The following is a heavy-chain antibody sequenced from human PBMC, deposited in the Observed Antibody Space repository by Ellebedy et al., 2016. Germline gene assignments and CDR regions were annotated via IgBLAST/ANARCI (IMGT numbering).Heavy chain of an antibody. CDR2: VKSKANSYAT. CDR1: GFTFSGSA. J-gene: IGHJ6*02. CDR3: TRLPPYYFGMDV. Sequence: GGSLRLXXAASGFTFSGSAMHWVRQSSGKGLEWVGRVKSKANSYATAYAASVRGRFTISRDDSKNTAYLQMNSLKTEDTAVYYCTRLPPYYFGMDVWGQGTTVTVSS. V-gene: IGHV3-73*01.